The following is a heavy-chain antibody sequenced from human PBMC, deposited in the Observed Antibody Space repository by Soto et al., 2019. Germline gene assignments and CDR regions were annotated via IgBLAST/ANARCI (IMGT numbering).Heavy chain of an antibody. V-gene: IGHV3-48*02. CDR2: ISSSSSTI. CDR1: GFTFSSYS. D-gene: IGHD3-3*01. Sequence: GGSLRLSCAASGFTFSSYSMNWVRQAPGKGLEWVSYISSSSSTIYYADSVKGRFTISRDNAKNSLYLQMNSLRDEDTAVYYCARGSSTYYDFWSGPYSMDVWGQGTTVTV. J-gene: IGHJ6*02. CDR3: ARGSSTYYDFWSGPYSMDV.